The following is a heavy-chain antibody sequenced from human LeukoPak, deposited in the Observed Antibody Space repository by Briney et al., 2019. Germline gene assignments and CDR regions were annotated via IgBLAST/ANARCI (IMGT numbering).Heavy chain of an antibody. J-gene: IGHJ4*02. Sequence: GGSLRLSCAASGFTFSSYSMNWVRQAPGKGLEWVSYISSSSSTIYYADSVKGRFTISRDNAKNSLYLQMNSLRAEDTAVYYCAKDLRYYYDVSGYWDYWGQGTLVTVSS. CDR2: ISSSSSTI. V-gene: IGHV3-48*01. D-gene: IGHD3-22*01. CDR1: GFTFSSYS. CDR3: AKDLRYYYDVSGYWDY.